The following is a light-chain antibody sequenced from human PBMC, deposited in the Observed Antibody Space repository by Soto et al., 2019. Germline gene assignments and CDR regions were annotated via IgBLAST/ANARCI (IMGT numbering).Light chain of an antibody. Sequence: DIQMTQSPSTLSASVGDRVTITCRASQTISSWLAWYQQKPGKAPKLLIYAASTLESGVSSRFSGSGSGTDFTLTISSLHPDDFATYYCQQYNSYSPTFGQGTKVDIK. CDR2: AAS. CDR3: QQYNSYSPT. CDR1: QTISSW. V-gene: IGKV1-5*01. J-gene: IGKJ1*01.